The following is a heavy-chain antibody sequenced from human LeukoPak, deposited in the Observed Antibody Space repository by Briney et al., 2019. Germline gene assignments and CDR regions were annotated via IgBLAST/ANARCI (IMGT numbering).Heavy chain of an antibody. J-gene: IGHJ6*03. CDR3: TRVVSVAWSERRPGYYYMDV. CDR1: GFTFSSYA. Sequence: GGSLRLSCAASGFTFSSYAMSWVRQAPGQGLEWVSSISSSGSYIYYAGSVKGRFTISRDNAKNSLYLQMNSLRAEDTAVYYCTRVVSVAWSERRPGYYYMDVWGTGTTVTVSS. V-gene: IGHV3-21*01. D-gene: IGHD1-1*01. CDR2: ISSSGSYI.